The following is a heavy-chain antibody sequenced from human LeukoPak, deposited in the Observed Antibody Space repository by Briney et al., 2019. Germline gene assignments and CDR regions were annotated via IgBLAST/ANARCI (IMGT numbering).Heavy chain of an antibody. V-gene: IGHV3-23*01. CDR2: ISGSGDTT. D-gene: IGHD3-22*01. Sequence: PGGSRRLSCAASGITFSRSAMRWVRQAPGKGLEWVSGISGSGDTTYYADSVKGRFTISRDNSKNMLYLQMNSLRVEDTAIYYCAKDRSDYYDSSGLDYWGQGTLVTVSS. CDR1: GITFSRSA. CDR3: AKDRSDYYDSSGLDY. J-gene: IGHJ4*02.